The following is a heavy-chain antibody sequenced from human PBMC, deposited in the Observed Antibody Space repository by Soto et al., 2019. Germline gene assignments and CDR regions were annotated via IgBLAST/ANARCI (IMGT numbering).Heavy chain of an antibody. Sequence: ASVKVSCKASGDTFTTYDINWVRQATGHGLEWMGWINPNSGDIGYAQRFQGRVTMTRDTAIRTAYMEVSSLRSDDTAVYYCARGRASGSYYLLDYWGQGTLVTVSS. CDR2: INPNSGDI. D-gene: IGHD3-10*01. V-gene: IGHV1-8*01. J-gene: IGHJ4*02. CDR1: GDTFTTYD. CDR3: ARGRASGSYYLLDY.